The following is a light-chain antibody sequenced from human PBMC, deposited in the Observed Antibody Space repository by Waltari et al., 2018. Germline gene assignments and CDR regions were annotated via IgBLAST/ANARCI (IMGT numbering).Light chain of an antibody. CDR1: ALPKQY. Sequence: SYELTQPPSVSVSPGQTARITCSGDALPKQYAYWYQQKPGQAPVLVMYKDNETPSGIPERLSGSSSGTTVTLTINGVQAEDEADYYCQSADSSGTYVVFGGGTKLTVL. CDR3: QSADSSGTYVV. V-gene: IGLV3-25*03. CDR2: KDN. J-gene: IGLJ2*01.